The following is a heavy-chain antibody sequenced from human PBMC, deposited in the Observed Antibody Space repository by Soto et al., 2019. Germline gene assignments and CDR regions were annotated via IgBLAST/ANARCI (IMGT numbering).Heavy chain of an antibody. Sequence: QLQLQESGSGLVKPSQTLSLTCAVSGGSISSGGYSWRWIRQPPGKGLEWIGYIYHSGSTYYNPSLKSRVTISVDRSKNQFSLKLSSVTAADTAVYYCARASYYDFWSGPYWGSWFDPWGQGTLVTVSS. J-gene: IGHJ5*02. CDR2: IYHSGST. CDR3: ARASYYDFWSGPYWGSWFDP. V-gene: IGHV4-30-2*01. D-gene: IGHD3-3*01. CDR1: GGSISSGGYS.